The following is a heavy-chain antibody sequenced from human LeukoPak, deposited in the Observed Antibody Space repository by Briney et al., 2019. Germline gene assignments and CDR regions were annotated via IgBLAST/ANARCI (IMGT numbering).Heavy chain of an antibody. CDR1: GYSISSGYY. J-gene: IGHJ6*03. V-gene: IGHV4-38-2*02. Sequence: SETLSLTCTVSGYSISSGYYWGWIRQPPGKGLEWIGYIYYSGSTNYNPSLKSRVTISVDTSKNQFSLKLSSVTAADTAVYYCAREGSHYYYYYYMDVWGKGTTVTISS. CDR2: IYYSGST. D-gene: IGHD6-13*01. CDR3: AREGSHYYYYYYMDV.